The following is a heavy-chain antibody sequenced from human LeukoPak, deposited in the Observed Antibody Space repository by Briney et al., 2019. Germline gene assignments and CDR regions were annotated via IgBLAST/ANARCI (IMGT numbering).Heavy chain of an antibody. CDR1: GFTFSSYA. D-gene: IGHD6-19*01. J-gene: IGHJ4*02. Sequence: GGSLRLSSAASGFTFSSYAMHWVRQAPGKGLEWVAVISYDGSNKYYADSVKGRFTISRDNSKNTLYLQMNSLRAEDTAVYYCARVAVAGTNLYFDYWGQGTLVTVSS. CDR2: ISYDGSNK. CDR3: ARVAVAGTNLYFDY. V-gene: IGHV3-30*04.